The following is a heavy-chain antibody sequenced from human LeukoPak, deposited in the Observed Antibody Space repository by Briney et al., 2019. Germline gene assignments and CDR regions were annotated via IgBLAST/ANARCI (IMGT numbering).Heavy chain of an antibody. CDR2: MKPNSGDT. CDR3: ARGPSLGSYYNGFDP. J-gene: IGHJ5*02. CDR1: GYTFTSYD. Sequence: GASVKVSCKASGYTFTSYDINWVRQATGQGLEWMGRMKPNSGDTVYAQRFQGRVTMTLNTSISTAYMELSSLRSEDTAVYYCARGPSLGSYYNGFDPSGQGTLVTVSS. V-gene: IGHV1-8*01. D-gene: IGHD3-10*01.